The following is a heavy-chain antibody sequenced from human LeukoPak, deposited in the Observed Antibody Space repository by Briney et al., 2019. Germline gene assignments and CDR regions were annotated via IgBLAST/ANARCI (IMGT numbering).Heavy chain of an antibody. Sequence: SETLSLTCAVYGGSFSGYYWSWIRQPPGKGLEWIGEINHSGSTNYNPSLKNRVTISVDTSKNQFSLKLSSVTAADTAVYYCASAAAGNFFDYWGQGTLVTVSS. V-gene: IGHV4-34*01. J-gene: IGHJ4*02. D-gene: IGHD6-13*01. CDR1: GGSFSGYY. CDR3: ASAAAGNFFDY. CDR2: INHSGST.